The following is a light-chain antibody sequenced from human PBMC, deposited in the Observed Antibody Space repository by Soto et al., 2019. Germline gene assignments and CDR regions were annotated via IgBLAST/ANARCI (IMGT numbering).Light chain of an antibody. J-gene: IGKJ4*01. V-gene: IGKV1D-12*01. CDR3: QQTDDFPLT. Sequence: DIQMPQSTSSVSASVGDTVTITCRASQGIYSRLAWYQQKPGKAPELLIYATSTLQNGVPSRFSGSGFGTDFTLSISSLQPEDSASYFCQQTDDFPLTFGGGTKVDIK. CDR2: ATS. CDR1: QGIYSR.